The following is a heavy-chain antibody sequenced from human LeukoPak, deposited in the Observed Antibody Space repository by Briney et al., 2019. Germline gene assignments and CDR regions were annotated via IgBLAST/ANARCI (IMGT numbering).Heavy chain of an antibody. CDR2: INHSGST. CDR3: ARGIGGT. J-gene: IGHJ4*02. Sequence: PSETLSLTCAVCGGSFSGYYWSWIRQPPGKGLEWIGEINHSGSTNYNPSLKSRVTISVDTSKNQFSLKLSSVTAADTAVYYCARGIGGTWGQGTLVTVSS. V-gene: IGHV4-34*01. CDR1: GGSFSGYY. D-gene: IGHD1-1*01.